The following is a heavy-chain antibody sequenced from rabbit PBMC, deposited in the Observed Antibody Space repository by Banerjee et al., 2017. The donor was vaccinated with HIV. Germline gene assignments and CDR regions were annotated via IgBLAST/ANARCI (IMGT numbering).Heavy chain of an antibody. CDR2: INTSSGNT. J-gene: IGHJ4*01. CDR3: ARHSSGDWSYFKL. V-gene: IGHV1S45*01. D-gene: IGHD1-1*01. CDR1: GFDFSSTYY. Sequence: QEQLVESGGGLVQPEGSLTLTCKASGFDFSSTYYMCWVRQAPGKGLEWIACINTSSGNTVYATWAKGRFTISKTSWTTVTLQMTSLTAADTATYFCARHSSGDWSYFKLWGPGTLVTVS.